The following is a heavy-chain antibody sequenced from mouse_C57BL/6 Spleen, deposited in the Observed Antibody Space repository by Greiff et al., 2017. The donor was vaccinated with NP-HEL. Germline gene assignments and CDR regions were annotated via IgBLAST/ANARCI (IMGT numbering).Heavy chain of an antibody. CDR1: GYTFTSYW. Sequence: VQLQQPGAELVKPGASVKLSCKASGYTFTSYWMHWVKQRPGQGLEWIGMIHPNSGSTNYNEKFKSKATLTVDKSSSTAYMQLSSLTSEGSAVYYCARFYEGNAMGDWGQGTSVTVSA. CDR3: ARFYEGNAMGD. J-gene: IGHJ4*01. V-gene: IGHV1-64*01. D-gene: IGHD2-3*01. CDR2: IHPNSGST.